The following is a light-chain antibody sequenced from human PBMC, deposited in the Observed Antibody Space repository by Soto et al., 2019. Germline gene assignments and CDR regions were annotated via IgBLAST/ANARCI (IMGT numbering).Light chain of an antibody. CDR1: SSNIGSNT. CDR3: TATDDRLTGPV. V-gene: IGLV1-44*01. Sequence: HSVLTQPPSASGTPGQRVTISCSGSSSNIGSNTVNWYQQLPGTAPKLLIYSNNQRPSGVPDRFSASKSGTSASLAISGLRSEDEADYYCTATDDRLTGPVFGGGTKLTVL. J-gene: IGLJ2*01. CDR2: SNN.